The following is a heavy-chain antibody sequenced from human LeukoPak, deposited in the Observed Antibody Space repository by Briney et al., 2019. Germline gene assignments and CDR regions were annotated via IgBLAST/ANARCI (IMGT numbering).Heavy chain of an antibody. CDR1: GYTFTSYA. J-gene: IGHJ6*02. V-gene: IGHV1-3*01. CDR2: INAGNGNT. D-gene: IGHD2-2*01. Sequence: ASVKVSCKASGYTFTSYAMHWVRQAPGQRLEWMGWINAGNGNTKYSQKFQGRVTITRDTSASTAYMELSSLRSEDTAVYYCARKELYYPTRYCSSTSCYLSGGDYYYGMDVWGQGTTVTVSS. CDR3: ARKELYYPTRYCSSTSCYLSGGDYYYGMDV.